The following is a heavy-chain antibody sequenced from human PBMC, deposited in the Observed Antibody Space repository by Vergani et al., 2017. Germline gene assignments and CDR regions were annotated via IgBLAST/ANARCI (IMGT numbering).Heavy chain of an antibody. V-gene: IGHV4-59*01. D-gene: IGHD2-2*01. CDR3: ARLVVPAASDYYYMDV. CDR1: GGSIGSYY. Sequence: QVQLQESGPGLVKPSETLSLTCTVSGGSIGSYYWSWIRQPPGKGLEWIGYIYYSGSTNYNPSLKSRVTISVDTSKNQFSLKLSSVTAADTAVYYCARLVVPAASDYYYMDVWGKGTTVTVSS. CDR2: IYYSGST. J-gene: IGHJ6*03.